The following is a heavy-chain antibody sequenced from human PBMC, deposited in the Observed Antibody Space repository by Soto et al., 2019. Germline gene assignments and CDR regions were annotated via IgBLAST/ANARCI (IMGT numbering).Heavy chain of an antibody. CDR3: ARKAQSRHSSSWFDP. CDR2: ISGSGGST. J-gene: IGHJ5*02. Sequence: SWVRQAPGKGLEWVSAISGSGGSTYYADSVKGRFTISRDNSKNTLYLQMNSLRAEDTAVYYCARKAQSRHSSSWFDPWGQGTLVTVFS. D-gene: IGHD6-19*01. V-gene: IGHV3-23*01.